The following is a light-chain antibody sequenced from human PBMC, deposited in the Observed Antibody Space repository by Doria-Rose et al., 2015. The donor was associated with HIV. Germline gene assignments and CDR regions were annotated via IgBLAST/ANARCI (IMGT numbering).Light chain of an antibody. Sequence: EIVLTQSPGTLSLSPGERATFSCRASQSFSSTYLAWYQQKPAQAPSLLIYDGSTRATGIPDRFSASGSETDFTLTINRLEPEDFALYYCHQYGTSWTFGQGTKVEI. J-gene: IGKJ1*01. CDR2: DGS. V-gene: IGKV3-20*01. CDR3: HQYGTSWT. CDR1: QSFSSTY.